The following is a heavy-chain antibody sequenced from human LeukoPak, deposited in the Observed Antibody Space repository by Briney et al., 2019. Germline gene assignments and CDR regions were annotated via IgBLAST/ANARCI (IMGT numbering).Heavy chain of an antibody. CDR1: GASISSYY. V-gene: IGHV4-4*07. Sequence: SETLSLTCAVSGASISSYYWTWIRQPAGKGLEWIGRIYTSGSTNYNPSLKSRVTMSVDTSKNQFSLKLSSVTAADTAVYYCAREDGSSSWYTPGAFDIWGQGTMVTVSS. D-gene: IGHD6-13*01. CDR3: AREDGSSSWYTPGAFDI. CDR2: IYTSGST. J-gene: IGHJ3*02.